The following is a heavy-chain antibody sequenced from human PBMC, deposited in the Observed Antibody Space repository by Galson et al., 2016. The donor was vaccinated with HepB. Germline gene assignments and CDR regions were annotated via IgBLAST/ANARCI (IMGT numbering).Heavy chain of an antibody. D-gene: IGHD2-2*01. CDR1: SCAFH. CDR3: ARGPRSSVLVPAARLNRLFDP. CDR2: ISQSGGT. Sequence: SCAFHWSWIRQPPGKGLEWIGEISQSGGTNYNPSLKSRVSISVDTSKKQISLNLNSVTAADTAVYYCARGPRSSVLVPAARLNRLFDPWGQGTLVTVSS. J-gene: IGHJ5*02. V-gene: IGHV4-34*01.